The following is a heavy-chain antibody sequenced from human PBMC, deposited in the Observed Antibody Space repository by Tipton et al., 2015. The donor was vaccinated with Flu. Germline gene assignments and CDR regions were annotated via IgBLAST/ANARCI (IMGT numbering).Heavy chain of an antibody. Sequence: QSGPEVKKPGASVKVSCKASGYTFTRYDINWVRQTTGQGLEWMGWMNPHTGDTGFAQTFQGRVTFTRDTSITTAYMELSSLRSDDTAVYFCARGRGLYGDFVGWFDPWGQGTLVTVSS. V-gene: IGHV1-8*03. D-gene: IGHD4-17*01. J-gene: IGHJ5*02. CDR1: GYTFTRYD. CDR3: ARGRGLYGDFVGWFDP. CDR2: MNPHTGDT.